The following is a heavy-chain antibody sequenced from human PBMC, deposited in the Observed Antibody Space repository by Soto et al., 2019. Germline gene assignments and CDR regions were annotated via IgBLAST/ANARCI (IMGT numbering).Heavy chain of an antibody. CDR2: ISSSSVYI. CDR3: ARHPERIAQIGWFNP. V-gene: IGHV3-21*01. J-gene: IGHJ5*02. D-gene: IGHD6-13*01. CDR1: GFNFGPFW. Sequence: GSLRLSCAASGFNFGPFWMHWVRQAPGKGLEWVSSISSSSVYIYYADSVKGRFTISRDNAKNSLYLQMNSLRAEDTAVYYCARHPERIAQIGWFNPWGQGTLVTVSS.